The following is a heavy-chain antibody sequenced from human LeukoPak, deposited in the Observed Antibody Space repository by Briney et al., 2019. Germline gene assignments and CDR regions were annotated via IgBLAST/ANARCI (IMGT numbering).Heavy chain of an antibody. V-gene: IGHV3-21*01. CDR1: GFTFSSYS. CDR3: ARVMYYYDNSGYYRWFDP. D-gene: IGHD3-22*01. CDR2: ISSSSSYI. J-gene: IGHJ5*02. Sequence: GGSLRLSCAASGFTFSSYSMNWVRQAPGKGLEWVSSISSSSSYIYYADSVKGRFTISRDNAKNSLYLQMNSLRAEDTAVYYCARVMYYYDNSGYYRWFDPWGQGTLVTVSS.